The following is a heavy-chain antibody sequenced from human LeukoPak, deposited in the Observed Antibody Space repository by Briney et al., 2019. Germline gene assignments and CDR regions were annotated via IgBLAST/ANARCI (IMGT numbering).Heavy chain of an antibody. J-gene: IGHJ4*02. D-gene: IGHD5-24*01. CDR2: ISAYNGNT. CDR1: GYTFTSYG. CDR3: ARTEMATNPFDY. Sequence: ASVKVSCKASGYTFTSYGISWVRQAPGQGLEWMGWISAYNGNTNYAQKLQGRVTMTTDTSTSTAYMELKSLRSDDTAVYYCARTEMATNPFDYWGQGTLVTVSS. V-gene: IGHV1-18*01.